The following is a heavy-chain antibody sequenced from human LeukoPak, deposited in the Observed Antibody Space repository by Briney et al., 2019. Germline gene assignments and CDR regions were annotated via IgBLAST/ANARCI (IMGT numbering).Heavy chain of an antibody. CDR3: ARDRRVGYYDSSGYYAY. CDR2: INAGNGNT. CDR1: GYTFTSYA. D-gene: IGHD3-22*01. J-gene: IGHJ4*02. V-gene: IGHV1-3*01. Sequence: VASVTVSFTASGYTFTSYAMHWVRQAPGQRLEWMGWINAGNGNTKYSQKFQGRVTITRDTSASTAYMELSSLRSEDTAVYYCARDRRVGYYDSSGYYAYWGQGTLVTVSS.